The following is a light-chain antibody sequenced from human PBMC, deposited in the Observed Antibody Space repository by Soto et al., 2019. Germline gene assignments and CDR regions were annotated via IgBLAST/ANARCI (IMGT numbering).Light chain of an antibody. V-gene: IGKV3D-11*03. CDR3: YQRNQ. CDR2: GAS. CDR1: QSVSSN. J-gene: IGKJ5*01. Sequence: EIVLPQSTATLSVSAGERSTLSCRASQSVSSNLAWYQQKPGQAPRLLIYGASTRATGIPARFSGSGSGTDFTLTISSVEPEDFAMYYCYQRNQFGQGTRLEIK.